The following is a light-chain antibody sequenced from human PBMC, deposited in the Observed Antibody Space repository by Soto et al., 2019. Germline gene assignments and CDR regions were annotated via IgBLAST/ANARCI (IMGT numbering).Light chain of an antibody. CDR2: KVS. Sequence: QSALTQPPSASGSPGQSVTISCTGTSSDIGAYIYVSWYQQHPGKAPKLMISKVSRRPSGVPERFSGSKSGNTASLTVSGLQADDEAHYYCSSYAGSNNFVFGTGTKLTVL. J-gene: IGLJ1*01. CDR3: SSYAGSNNFV. CDR1: SSDIGAYIY. V-gene: IGLV2-8*01.